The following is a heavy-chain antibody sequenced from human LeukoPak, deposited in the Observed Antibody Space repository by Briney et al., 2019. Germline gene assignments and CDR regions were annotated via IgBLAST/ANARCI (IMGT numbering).Heavy chain of an antibody. D-gene: IGHD3-9*01. J-gene: IGHJ3*02. CDR1: GFTFSSYA. CDR2: ISGSGGST. CDR3: AKHYDILTGYYKGAFDI. Sequence: GGSLRLSCAASGFTFSSYAMSWVRQAPGKGLEWVSAISGSGGSTYYADSVKGRFTISRDNSKNTLYLQMNSLRAEDTAVYYCAKHYDILTGYYKGAFDIWGQGTMVTVSS. V-gene: IGHV3-23*01.